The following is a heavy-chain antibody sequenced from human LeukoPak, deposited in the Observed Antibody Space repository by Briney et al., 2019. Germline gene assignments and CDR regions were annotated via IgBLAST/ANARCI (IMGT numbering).Heavy chain of an antibody. J-gene: IGHJ4*02. CDR1: GGSISSYY. CDR2: IYYSGTT. V-gene: IGHV4-59*01. CDR3: ARGVYIAAAQYGY. Sequence: SETLSLTCTVSGGSISSYYWSWIRKPPGKGLAWIGYIYYSGTTNYNPSLKSRVTISVNTSKNQFSLKLSSVTAADTAVYYCARGVYIAAAQYGYWGQGTLVTVSS. D-gene: IGHD6-13*01.